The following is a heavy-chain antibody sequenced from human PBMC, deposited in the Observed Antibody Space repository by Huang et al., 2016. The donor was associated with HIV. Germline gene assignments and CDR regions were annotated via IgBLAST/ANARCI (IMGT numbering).Heavy chain of an antibody. CDR2: ISVSGTT. Sequence: QVQLQQWGAELLKPSETLSLTCAVSGGSFSGHYWTWIRQPPGRGLEWIGEISVSGTTPYNPSLKSRVTISGDTSQSQFSLKLNSVTAADTAIYYCARMFKYDSGGYWGNDAFDIWGQGTMVTVSS. CDR3: ARMFKYDSGGYWGNDAFDI. V-gene: IGHV4-34*02. J-gene: IGHJ3*02. CDR1: GGSFSGHY. D-gene: IGHD3-22*01.